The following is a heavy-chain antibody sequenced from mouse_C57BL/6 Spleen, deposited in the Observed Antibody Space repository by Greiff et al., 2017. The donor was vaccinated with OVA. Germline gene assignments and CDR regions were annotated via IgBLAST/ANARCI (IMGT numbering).Heavy chain of an antibody. Sequence: VQLQQSGPELVKPGASVKISCKASGYAFSSSWMNWVKQRPGKGLEWIGRIYPGDGDTNYNGKFKGKATLTADKSSSTAYMQLSSLTSEDSAVYFCAGVYDGYSWFAYWGQGTLVTVSA. CDR1: GYAFSSSW. CDR2: IYPGDGDT. D-gene: IGHD2-3*01. V-gene: IGHV1-82*01. CDR3: AGVYDGYSWFAY. J-gene: IGHJ3*01.